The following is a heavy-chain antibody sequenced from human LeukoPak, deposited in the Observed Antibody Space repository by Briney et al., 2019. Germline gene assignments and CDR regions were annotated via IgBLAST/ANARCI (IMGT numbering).Heavy chain of an antibody. CDR3: SRALLPDY. J-gene: IGHJ4*02. CDR2: ISSSSSYI. V-gene: IGHV3-21*01. Sequence: PGGSLRLSCAASGFTLSSDSMKWGGEAPGKGVEWVSSISSSSSYIYYADSGKGRFTMSREKAKKSMYLQMNRLRAEDTAVYDSSRALLPDYWGQGTLVTVSP. CDR1: GFTLSSDS. D-gene: IGHD2-15*01.